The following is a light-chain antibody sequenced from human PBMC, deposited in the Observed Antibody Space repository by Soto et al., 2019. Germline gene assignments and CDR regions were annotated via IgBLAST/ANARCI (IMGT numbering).Light chain of an antibody. CDR3: NSYTSSTSRPYV. CDR1: TNDVGGYNY. CDR2: KVS. V-gene: IGLV2-14*01. Sequence: QSALIQPASWSGFLGRWITISGTGTTNDVGGYNYVSWYQQHPGKAPKLLIFKVSSRPSGVSNRFSGSKSGNTASLTISALQAEDEADYFCNSYTSSTSRPYVFGTGTKLTVL. J-gene: IGLJ1*01.